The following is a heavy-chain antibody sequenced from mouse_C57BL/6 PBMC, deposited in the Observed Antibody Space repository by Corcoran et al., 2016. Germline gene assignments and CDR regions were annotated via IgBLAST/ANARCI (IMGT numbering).Heavy chain of an antibody. CDR2: ISYDGSN. CDR3: ASFYYYGSSYVGDYAMDY. D-gene: IGHD1-1*01. J-gene: IGHJ4*01. CDR1: GYSITSGYY. V-gene: IGHV3-6*01. Sequence: DVQLQESGPGLVKPSQSLSLTCSVTGYSITSGYYWNWIRQFPGNKLEWMGYISYDGSNNYNPSLKNRISITRDTSKNQFFLKFNSVTTKDTATYYCASFYYYGSSYVGDYAMDYWGQGTSVTVSS.